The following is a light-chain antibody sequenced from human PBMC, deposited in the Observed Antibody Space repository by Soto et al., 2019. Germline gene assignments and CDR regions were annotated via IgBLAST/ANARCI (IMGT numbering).Light chain of an antibody. Sequence: QSALTQPPSASASPGQSVTISCTGTSSDIGGYDFVSWYQQHPGKAPKLLISDVNKRPSGVPDRFSGSKSGNTASLTVSGLQTEDEADYYCSAYAGSNNFVFGSGTKLTVL. CDR3: SAYAGSNNFV. J-gene: IGLJ1*01. CDR1: SSDIGGYDF. V-gene: IGLV2-8*01. CDR2: DVN.